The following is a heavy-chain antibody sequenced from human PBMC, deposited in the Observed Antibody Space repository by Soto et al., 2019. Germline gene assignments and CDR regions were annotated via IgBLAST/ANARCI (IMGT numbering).Heavy chain of an antibody. D-gene: IGHD3-22*01. Sequence: SETLSLTCTVSGGSISSGDYYWSWIRQPPGKGLEWIGYIYYSGSTYYNPSLKSRVTISVDTSKNQFSLKLSSVTAADTAVYYCARHYYDSSGYYSDNWFDPWGQGTLVTVSS. CDR2: IYYSGST. CDR1: GGSISSGDYY. CDR3: ARHYYDSSGYYSDNWFDP. V-gene: IGHV4-30-4*01. J-gene: IGHJ5*02.